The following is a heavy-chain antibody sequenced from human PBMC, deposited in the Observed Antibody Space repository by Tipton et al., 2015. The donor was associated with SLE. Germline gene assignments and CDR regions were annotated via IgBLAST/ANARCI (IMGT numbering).Heavy chain of an antibody. CDR3: ASNVVAGDAFDI. V-gene: IGHV5-10-1*01. J-gene: IGHJ3*02. Sequence: SPSFQGHVTISADKSISTAYLQWSSLKASDTAMYYCASNVVAGDAFDIWGQGTMVTVSS. D-gene: IGHD2-21*01.